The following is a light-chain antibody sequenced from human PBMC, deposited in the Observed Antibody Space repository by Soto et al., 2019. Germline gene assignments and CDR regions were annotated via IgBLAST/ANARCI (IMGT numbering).Light chain of an antibody. CDR2: GAS. V-gene: IGKV1-39*01. CDR3: QQSYYSMYT. Sequence: DIQLTQSPSSLSASVGDRVTITCRTSQNIGSNLNWYHQRPGQAPDLLIYGASTLQSGVPSRFSGSGSGTDFTLTISSLQPEDFATYYCQQSYYSMYTFGQVTKLAIK. CDR1: QNIGSN. J-gene: IGKJ2*01.